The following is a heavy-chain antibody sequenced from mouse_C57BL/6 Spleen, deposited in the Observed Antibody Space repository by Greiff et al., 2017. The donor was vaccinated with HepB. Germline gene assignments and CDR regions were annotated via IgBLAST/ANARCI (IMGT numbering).Heavy chain of an antibody. J-gene: IGHJ3*01. CDR3: ARSGYSKGFAY. D-gene: IGHD2-5*01. V-gene: IGHV1-76*01. CDR1: GYTFTDYY. Sequence: QVQLQQSGAELVRPGASVKLSCKASGYTFTDYYINWVKQRPGQGLEWIVRIYPGSGNTYYNEKFKGKATLTAEKSSSTAYMQLSSLTSEDSAVYFCARSGYSKGFAYWGQGTLVTVSA. CDR2: IYPGSGNT.